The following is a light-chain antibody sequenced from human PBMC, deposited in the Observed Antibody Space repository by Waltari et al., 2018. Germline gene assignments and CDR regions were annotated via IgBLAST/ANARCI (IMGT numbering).Light chain of an antibody. CDR3: QQYNNWPVYT. J-gene: IGKJ2*01. V-gene: IGKV3-15*01. CDR1: QSVSSN. Sequence: EIVMTQSPATLSVSPGERATLPCRASQSVSSNLAWYQQKPGQAPRLLIYGPSTRATGIPVMFSGSGSGTEFTLTISSLQSEDFAVYYCQQYNNWPVYTFGQGTKLEIK. CDR2: GPS.